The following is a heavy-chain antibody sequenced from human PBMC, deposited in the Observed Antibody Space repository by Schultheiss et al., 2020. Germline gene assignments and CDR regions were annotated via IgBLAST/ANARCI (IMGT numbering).Heavy chain of an antibody. CDR3: AKRRYCSGGSCYFFDY. D-gene: IGHD2-15*01. CDR1: GFTFSSYE. V-gene: IGHV3-64*02. J-gene: IGHJ4*02. CDR2: ISSNGGST. Sequence: GGSLRLSCAASGFTFSSYEMNWVRQAPGKGLEYVSAISSNGGSTYYADSVKGRFTISRDNSKNTLYLQMGSLRAEDMAVYYCAKRRYCSGGSCYFFDYWGQGTLVTVSS.